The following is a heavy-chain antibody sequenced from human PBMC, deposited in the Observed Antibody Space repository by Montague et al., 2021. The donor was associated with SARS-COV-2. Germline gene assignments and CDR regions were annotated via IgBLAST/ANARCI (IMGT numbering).Heavy chain of an antibody. CDR2: ISISGST. CDR1: GGSISSGSYY. J-gene: IGHJ4*02. CDR3: ARDIAVAGLFDY. V-gene: IGHV4-61*02. Sequence: TLSFTCTVSGGSISSGSYYWSWIRQPAGKGLEWIGRISISGSTNYNPSLKSRVTIPVDTSKNQFSLKLSSVTAADTAVYYCARDIAVAGLFDYWGQGTLVTVSS. D-gene: IGHD6-19*01.